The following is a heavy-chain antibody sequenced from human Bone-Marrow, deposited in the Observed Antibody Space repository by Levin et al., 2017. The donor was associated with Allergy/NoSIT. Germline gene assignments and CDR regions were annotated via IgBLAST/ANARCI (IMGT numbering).Heavy chain of an antibody. CDR3: AKSAGYGDTLDAFDI. CDR1: GFTFSNYG. J-gene: IGHJ3*02. Sequence: AGGSLRLSCAASGFTFSNYGMHWVRQAPGKGLEWVAVISYDGFIKYYADSLKGRFTISRDNSKNTLNLQMNSLTAEDTALYYCAKSAGYGDTLDAFDIWGQGAMLTVSS. D-gene: IGHD4-17*01. CDR2: ISYDGFIK. V-gene: IGHV3-30*18.